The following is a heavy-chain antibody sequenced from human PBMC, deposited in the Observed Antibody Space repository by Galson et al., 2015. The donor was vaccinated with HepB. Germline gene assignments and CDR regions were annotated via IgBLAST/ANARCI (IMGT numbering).Heavy chain of an antibody. Sequence: SETLSLTCTVSGGSISSYYWSWIRQPPGKGLEWIGYIYYSGSTNYNPSRKSRVTISVDTSKNQFSLKLSSVTAADTAVYYCARRKGPYAFDIWGQGTMVTVSS. CDR2: IYYSGST. CDR3: ARRKGPYAFDI. CDR1: GGSISSYY. V-gene: IGHV4-59*08. J-gene: IGHJ3*02.